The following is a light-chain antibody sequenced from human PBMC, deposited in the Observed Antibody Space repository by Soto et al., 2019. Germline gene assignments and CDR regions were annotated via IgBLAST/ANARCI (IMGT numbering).Light chain of an antibody. CDR1: QSVSSSY. J-gene: IGKJ3*01. V-gene: IGKV3-20*01. Sequence: EIVLTQSPGTLSLSPGERATLSCRASQSVSSSYLAWYQQKPGQAPRLLIYGASSRATGIPDRFSGSGSGRYFTLTISTLEPEDFAVYYCQQYGSSPLFTFGPGTKVDIK. CDR2: GAS. CDR3: QQYGSSPLFT.